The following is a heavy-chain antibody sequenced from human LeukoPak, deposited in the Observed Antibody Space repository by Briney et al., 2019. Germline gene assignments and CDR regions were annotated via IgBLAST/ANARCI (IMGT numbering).Heavy chain of an antibody. CDR1: GGSISTFY. V-gene: IGHV4-59*01. Sequence: SETLSLTCTVSGGSISTFYWSWIRQPPGKGLEWIGYIYHKGSATYNPSLKSRVAISLDTSKNQFSLKLSSVTAADMAVYYCARGGAYYTSGSYLGYWGQGNLVTVSS. J-gene: IGHJ4*02. CDR2: IYHKGSA. CDR3: ARGGAYYTSGSYLGY. D-gene: IGHD3-10*01.